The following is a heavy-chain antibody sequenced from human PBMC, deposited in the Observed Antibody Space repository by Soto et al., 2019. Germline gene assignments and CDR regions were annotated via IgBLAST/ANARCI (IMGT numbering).Heavy chain of an antibody. CDR1: GASVSSDFSY. CDR3: ARVWGGYYFDF. Sequence: QVQLQESGPGLVKPSETLSLTCIVSGASVSSDFSYWSWIRQPPGKGLEWIGCLYSSGNTNYNPSLTSRVTISVDTSQNPFSLRLTSVTAADTAVYSCARVWGGYYFDFWGQGTLVTVSS. V-gene: IGHV4-61*01. J-gene: IGHJ4*02. D-gene: IGHD3-16*01. CDR2: LYSSGNT.